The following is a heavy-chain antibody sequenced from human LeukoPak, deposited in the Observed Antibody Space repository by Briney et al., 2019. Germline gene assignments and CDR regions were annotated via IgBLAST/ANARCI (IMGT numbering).Heavy chain of an antibody. Sequence: SETLSLTCAVYGGSFSGYYWSWIRQPPGKGLEWIGEINHSGSTNYNPSLKSRVTISVDTSKNQFSLKLSSVTAADTAVYYCARPLGKRATYYYMDVWGKGTTVTVSS. V-gene: IGHV4-34*01. CDR3: ARPLGKRATYYYMDV. J-gene: IGHJ6*03. CDR1: GGSFSGYY. D-gene: IGHD1-14*01. CDR2: INHSGST.